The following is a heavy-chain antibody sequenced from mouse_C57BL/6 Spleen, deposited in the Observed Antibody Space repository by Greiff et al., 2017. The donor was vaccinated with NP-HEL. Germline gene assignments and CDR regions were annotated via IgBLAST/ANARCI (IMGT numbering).Heavy chain of an antibody. CDR2: IWSGGST. Sequence: QVQLKESGPGLVQPSQSLSITCTVSGFSLTSYGVHWVRQSPGKGLEWLGVIWSGGSTDYNAAFISRLSISKDNSKSQVFFKMNSLQADDTAIYYCARKGTTVPPYAMDYWGQGTSVTVSS. J-gene: IGHJ4*01. D-gene: IGHD1-1*01. CDR1: GFSLTSYG. CDR3: ARKGTTVPPYAMDY. V-gene: IGHV2-2*01.